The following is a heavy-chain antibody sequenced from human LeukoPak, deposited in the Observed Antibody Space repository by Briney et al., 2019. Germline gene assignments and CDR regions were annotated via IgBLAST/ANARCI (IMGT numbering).Heavy chain of an antibody. Sequence: GGSLRLSCAASGFTFSSYGMHWVRQAPGKGPVWLPFIRYDGSNKYYADSVKGRFTISRDNSKNTLYLKMNSVRAEDTAVYYCAKGTGDYWGQGTLVTVSS. V-gene: IGHV3-30*02. CDR1: GFTFSSYG. CDR3: AKGTGDY. J-gene: IGHJ4*02. CDR2: IRYDGSNK. D-gene: IGHD1-14*01.